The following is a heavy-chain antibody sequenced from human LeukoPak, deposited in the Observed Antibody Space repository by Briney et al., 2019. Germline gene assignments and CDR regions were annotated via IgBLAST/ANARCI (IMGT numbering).Heavy chain of an antibody. CDR2: INPNSGGT. CDR3: ARYGEYYDSSGYYDY. Sequence: GASVKVSCKASGYTFTGYYMHWVRQAPGQGLEWVGWINPNSGGTNYAQKFQGRVTMTRDTSISTAYMELSRLRSDDTAVYYCARYGEYYDSSGYYDYWGQGTLVTVSS. D-gene: IGHD3-22*01. J-gene: IGHJ4*02. CDR1: GYTFTGYY. V-gene: IGHV1-2*02.